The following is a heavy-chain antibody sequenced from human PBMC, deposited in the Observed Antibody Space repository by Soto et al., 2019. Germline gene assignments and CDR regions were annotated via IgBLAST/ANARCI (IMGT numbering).Heavy chain of an antibody. CDR1: GYTFTSYD. J-gene: IGHJ3*02. V-gene: IGHV1-2*04. CDR3: ARVSRVRGDAFDI. CDR2: INPNSGGT. D-gene: IGHD3-10*01. Sequence: ASVKVSCTASGYTFTSYDINWVRQATGQGLEWMGWINPNSGGTNYAQKFQGWVTMTRDTSISTAYMELSRLRSDDTAVYYCARVSRVRGDAFDIWGQGTMVTVSS.